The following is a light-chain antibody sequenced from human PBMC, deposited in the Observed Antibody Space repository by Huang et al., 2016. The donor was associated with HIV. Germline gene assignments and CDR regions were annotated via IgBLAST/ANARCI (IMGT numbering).Light chain of an antibody. V-gene: IGKV3-20*01. J-gene: IGKJ1*01. Sequence: ELVLTQSPGTLSSSPGGAAVISCRASRSLDKGFLAWYRQKPGQAPELLIFDASKRPSDIPDRFVGRGSGTDFSLTINGLDPEDFAFYFCHHYGATQWAFGRGTRVEMK. CDR2: DAS. CDR3: HHYGATQWA. CDR1: RSLDKGF.